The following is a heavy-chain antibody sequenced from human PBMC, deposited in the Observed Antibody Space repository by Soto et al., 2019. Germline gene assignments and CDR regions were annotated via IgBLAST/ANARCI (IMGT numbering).Heavy chain of an antibody. CDR3: ARAITGTTFYYYYYYMDV. D-gene: IGHD1-7*01. J-gene: IGHJ6*03. CDR1: GFTFSSYS. CDR2: ISSSSSYI. Sequence: GGSLRLSCAASGFTFSSYSMNWVRQAPGKGLEWVSSISSSSSYIYYADSVKGRFTISRDNAKNSLYLQMNSLRAEDTAVYYCARAITGTTFYYYYYYMDVWGKGTTVTVSS. V-gene: IGHV3-21*01.